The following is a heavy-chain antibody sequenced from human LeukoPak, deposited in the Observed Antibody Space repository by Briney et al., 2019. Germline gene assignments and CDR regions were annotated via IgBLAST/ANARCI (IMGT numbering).Heavy chain of an antibody. Sequence: PSETLSLTCIVSGGSISSSSYYWGWIRQPPGTGLEWIGSIYYSGSTYYNPSLKSRVTISVDTSKNQFSLKLSSVTAADTAVYYCARQFQGGDAFDLWGQRTMVTVSS. D-gene: IGHD1-26*01. V-gene: IGHV4-39*01. CDR1: GGSISSSSYY. J-gene: IGHJ3*01. CDR2: IYYSGST. CDR3: ARQFQGGDAFDL.